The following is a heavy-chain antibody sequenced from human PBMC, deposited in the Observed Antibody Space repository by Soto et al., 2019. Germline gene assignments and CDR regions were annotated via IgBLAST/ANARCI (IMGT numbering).Heavy chain of an antibody. J-gene: IGHJ6*02. CDR3: AAPRDEYGSGVSWFTYGMDI. CDR2: LDGAGGST. D-gene: IGHD3-10*01. Sequence: GSLRLSCLASGFTFSDFAMTWVRHVPGRGLEWVASLDGAGGSTYYAESVRGRFSISRDNSQNTLFLQMKRLTVDDTAIYYCAAPRDEYGSGVSWFTYGMDIWGQGTTVTVSS. CDR1: GFTFSDFA. V-gene: IGHV3-23*01.